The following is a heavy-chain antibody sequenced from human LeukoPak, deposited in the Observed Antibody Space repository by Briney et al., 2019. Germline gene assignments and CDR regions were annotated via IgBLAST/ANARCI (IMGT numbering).Heavy chain of an antibody. CDR1: GGSISSDY. D-gene: IGHD5-24*01. CDR3: ARGGKWLQIDY. CDR2: IYYSGTT. J-gene: IGHJ4*02. V-gene: IGHV4-59*01. Sequence: SETLSLTCTVSGGSISSDYWSWIRQPPGKGLEWIGYIYYSGTTNYNPSLKSRVTISVDTSKNQFSLKLTSVTAADTAVHFCARGGKWLQIDYWGQGTLVTVSS.